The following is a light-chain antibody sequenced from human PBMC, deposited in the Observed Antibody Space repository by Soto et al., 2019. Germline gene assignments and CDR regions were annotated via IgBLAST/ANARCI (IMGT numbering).Light chain of an antibody. J-gene: IGKJ1*01. Sequence: EIVLTQSPGTLSLSPGERATLSCRASQSVSNSYLAWYQQKPGQAPRLLIYGASSRATGIPDRFSGSGSGTDFALTISRLEPKDFAVYHCQQYGGSPWTFGQGTKVEIK. V-gene: IGKV3-20*01. CDR3: QQYGGSPWT. CDR1: QSVSNSY. CDR2: GAS.